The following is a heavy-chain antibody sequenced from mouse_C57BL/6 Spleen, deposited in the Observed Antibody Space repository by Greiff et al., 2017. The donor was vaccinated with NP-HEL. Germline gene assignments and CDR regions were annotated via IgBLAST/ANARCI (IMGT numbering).Heavy chain of an antibody. D-gene: IGHD2-1*01. CDR1: GFTFSSYA. J-gene: IGHJ3*01. CDR3: TRFYGNYVWFAY. CDR2: ISSGGDYI. Sequence: EVHLVESGEGLVKPGGSLKLSCAASGFTFSSYAMSWVRQTPEKRLEWVAYISSGGDYIYYADTVKGRFTISRDNARNTLYLQMSSLKSEDTAMYYCTRFYGNYVWFAYWGQGTLVTVSA. V-gene: IGHV5-9-1*02.